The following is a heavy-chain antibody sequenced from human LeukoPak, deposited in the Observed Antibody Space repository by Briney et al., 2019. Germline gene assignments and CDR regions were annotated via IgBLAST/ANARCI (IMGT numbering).Heavy chain of an antibody. CDR1: GFTFSGYE. CDR2: ISSSGSTI. D-gene: IGHD6-13*01. CDR3: ASGSYSSSWYSSYYYYGMDV. J-gene: IGHJ6*04. V-gene: IGHV3-48*03. Sequence: GRSLRLSCAASGFTFSGYEMNWVRQAPGKGLEWVSYISSSGSTIYYADSVKGRFTTSRDNAKNSLYLQMNSLRAEDTAVYYCASGSYSSSWYSSYYYYGMDVWGKGTTVTVSS.